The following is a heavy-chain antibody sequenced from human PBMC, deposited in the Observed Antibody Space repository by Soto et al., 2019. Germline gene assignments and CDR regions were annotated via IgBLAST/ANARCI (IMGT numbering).Heavy chain of an antibody. CDR3: AKEPRFLEWLFYPSPFDY. J-gene: IGHJ4*02. CDR1: GFTFSSYA. D-gene: IGHD3-3*01. V-gene: IGHV3-23*01. CDR2: ISGSGGST. Sequence: GGSLRLSCAASGFTFSSYAMSWVRQAPGKGLEWVSAISGSGGSTYYADPVKGRFTISRDNSKNTLYLQMNSLRAEDTAVYYCAKEPRFLEWLFYPSPFDYWGQGTLVTVSS.